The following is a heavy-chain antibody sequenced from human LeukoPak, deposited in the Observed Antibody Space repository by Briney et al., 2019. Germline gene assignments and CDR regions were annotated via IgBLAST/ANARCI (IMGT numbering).Heavy chain of an antibody. D-gene: IGHD6-19*01. Sequence: GGSLRLSCAASGITFSNYEVNWVRQAPGKGLEWVSYISSSGGTIYYADSVKGRFTISRDNAKNSLYLQMNSLRAEDTAVYYCASGDTSGWYSYFHYWGQGILVTVSS. J-gene: IGHJ4*02. V-gene: IGHV3-48*03. CDR3: ASGDTSGWYSYFHY. CDR2: ISSSGGTI. CDR1: GITFSNYE.